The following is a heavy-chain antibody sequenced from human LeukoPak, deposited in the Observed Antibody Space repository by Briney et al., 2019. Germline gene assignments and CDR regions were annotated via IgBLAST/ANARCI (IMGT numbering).Heavy chain of an antibody. CDR3: AKSGDSGSYFPYFDY. CDR1: GFTFSSYG. D-gene: IGHD3-10*01. Sequence: GGSLRLSCAASGFTFSSYGMHWVRQAPGKGLEWVAVISYDGSNKYYADSVKGRFTISRDNSKNTLYLQMNSLRAEDTAVYYCAKSGDSGSYFPYFDYWGQGTLVTVSS. V-gene: IGHV3-30*18. J-gene: IGHJ4*02. CDR2: ISYDGSNK.